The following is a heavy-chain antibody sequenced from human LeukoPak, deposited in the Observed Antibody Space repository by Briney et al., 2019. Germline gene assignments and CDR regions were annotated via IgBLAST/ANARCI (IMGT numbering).Heavy chain of an antibody. J-gene: IGHJ4*02. CDR3: ARGGPPRIAVAGTILWY. D-gene: IGHD6-19*01. V-gene: IGHV1-69*01. CDR1: GGTFSSYA. Sequence: GSSVKVSCKASGGTFSSYAISWVRQAPGQGLEWMGGIIPIFGTANYAQKFQGRVTITADESTSTAYMELSSLRSEDTAVYYCARGGPPRIAVAGTILWYWGQGTLVTVSS. CDR2: IIPIFGTA.